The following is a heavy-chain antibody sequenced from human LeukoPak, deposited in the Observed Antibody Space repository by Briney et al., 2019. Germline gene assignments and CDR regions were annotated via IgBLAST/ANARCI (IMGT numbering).Heavy chain of an antibody. CDR2: INHSGST. D-gene: IGHD1-26*01. CDR3: ARAVGSTRPDDY. CDR1: GGSFSGYY. Sequence: PSETLSLTCAVYGGSFSGYYWSWIRQPPGKGLEWIGEINHSGSTNYNPSLKSRVTISVDTSKNQFSLKLGSVTAADTAVYYCARAVGSTRPDDYWGQGTLVTVSS. J-gene: IGHJ4*02. V-gene: IGHV4-34*01.